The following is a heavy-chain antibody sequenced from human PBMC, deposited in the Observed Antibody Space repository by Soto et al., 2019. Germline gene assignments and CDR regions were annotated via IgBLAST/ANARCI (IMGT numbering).Heavy chain of an antibody. CDR2: ISPFHGKA. D-gene: IGHD3-9*01. CDR1: GDTFTSYG. Sequence: ASVKVSCKASGDTFTSYGISWVRQAPGQGLEWMGRISPFHGKANYAQKFQGRVTITADKSTSTAYMELSSLRSEDTAVYYCPSVFRYFDWSPGFDYWGQGTLVTVSP. CDR3: PSVFRYFDWSPGFDY. V-gene: IGHV1-69*04. J-gene: IGHJ4*02.